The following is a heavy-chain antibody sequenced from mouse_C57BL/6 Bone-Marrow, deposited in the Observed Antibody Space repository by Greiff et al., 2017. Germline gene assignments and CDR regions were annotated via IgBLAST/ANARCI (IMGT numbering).Heavy chain of an antibody. V-gene: IGHV1-26*01. CDR3: AREGTYGIPFDY. Sequence: VQLQQSGPELVKPGASVKISCKASGYTFTDYYMNWVKQSHGKSLEWIGDINPNNGGTSYNQKFKGKATLTVDKSSSTAYMELRSLTSEDSAVYYCAREGTYGIPFDYWGQGTTLTVSS. CDR2: INPNNGGT. D-gene: IGHD2-1*01. CDR1: GYTFTDYY. J-gene: IGHJ2*01.